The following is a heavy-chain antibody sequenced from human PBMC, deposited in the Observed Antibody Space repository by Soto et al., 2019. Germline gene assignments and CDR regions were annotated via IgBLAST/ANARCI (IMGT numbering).Heavy chain of an antibody. J-gene: IGHJ5*02. CDR3: ARYGNDFWSGYYTGFDP. CDR2: IYYSGST. Sequence: TLSLTCTFSGGSVSSGSYYWSWIRQPPGKGLEWIGYIYYSGSTNYNPSLKSRVTISVDTSKNQFSLKLSSVTAADTAVYYCARYGNDFWSGYYTGFDPWGQGTLVTVSS. D-gene: IGHD3-3*01. CDR1: GGSVSSGSYY. V-gene: IGHV4-61*01.